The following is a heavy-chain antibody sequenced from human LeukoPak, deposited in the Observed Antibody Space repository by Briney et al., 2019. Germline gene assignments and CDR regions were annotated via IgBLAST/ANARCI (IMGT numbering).Heavy chain of an antibody. CDR2: ISWNSGNI. CDR3: ARRQRSRTSGSFLPLSYYYMDV. CDR1: GFTFDDYA. D-gene: IGHD3-10*01. V-gene: IGHV3-9*01. Sequence: GRSLRLSCAASGFTFDDYAMHWVRQAPGKGLEWVSGISWNSGNIGYADSVKGRFTISRDNDRNSLFLQMNSLRVEDTALYYCARRQRSRTSGSFLPLSYYYMDVWGKGTTVSVSS. J-gene: IGHJ6*03.